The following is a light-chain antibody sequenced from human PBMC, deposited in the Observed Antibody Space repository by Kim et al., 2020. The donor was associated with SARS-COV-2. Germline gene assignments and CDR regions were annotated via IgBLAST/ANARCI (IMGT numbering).Light chain of an antibody. Sequence: VSVSFYGGNSNIGKTFVYWYQQPPXTAPKVLIYANTQRPSGVPDRFSVSKSGTSASLTISGLRSEDEADYYCAAWDDSLSGRLFGGGTQLTVL. CDR1: NSNIGKTF. CDR3: AAWDDSLSGRL. J-gene: IGLJ3*02. CDR2: ANT. V-gene: IGLV1-47*02.